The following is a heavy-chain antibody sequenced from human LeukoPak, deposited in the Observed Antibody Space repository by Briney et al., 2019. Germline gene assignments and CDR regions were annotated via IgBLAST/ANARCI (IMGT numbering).Heavy chain of an antibody. CDR2: IYYSGST. D-gene: IGHD2-2*01. J-gene: IGHJ4*02. V-gene: IGHV4-39*01. CDR3: ARKGQLPNIADY. Sequence: KPSETLSLTCTVSGGSISSSSYSWGWIRQPPGKGLEWIGSIYYSGSTYYNPSLKSRLTISVDTSKNQFSLKLSSVTAADTAVYYCARKGQLPNIADYWGQGTLVTVSS. CDR1: GGSISSSSYS.